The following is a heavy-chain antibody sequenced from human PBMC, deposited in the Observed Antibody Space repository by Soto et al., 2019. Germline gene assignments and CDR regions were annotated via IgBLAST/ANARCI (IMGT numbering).Heavy chain of an antibody. CDR3: AGTAAGYLNAY. CDR1: GGSISSGTYY. Sequence: QLQLQESGPGLVKPSETLSLTCTVSGGSISSGTYYLGWIRQPPGKGLEWIGSILYSASTYYNPSLHSRVTISVDTSKNQFSLRLRAVTAADTAIYYCAGTAAGYLNAYWGQGTLVTVAS. V-gene: IGHV4-39*01. D-gene: IGHD2-2*03. J-gene: IGHJ4*02. CDR2: ILYSAST.